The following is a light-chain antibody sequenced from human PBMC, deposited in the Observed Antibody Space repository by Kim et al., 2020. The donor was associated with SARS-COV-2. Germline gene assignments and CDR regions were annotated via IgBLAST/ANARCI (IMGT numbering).Light chain of an antibody. V-gene: IGKV1D-12*01. CDR3: QQSNSFPLT. J-gene: IGKJ4*01. CDR1: QDASVW. Sequence: DIQMTQSPSSVSASVGDRVTITCRASQDASVWLAWYQQKPGKAPKLLIYAASILQSGVPSRFSGRGSGTDFTLTITYLQPEDFATYYCQQSNSFPLTFGRGTKLEI. CDR2: AAS.